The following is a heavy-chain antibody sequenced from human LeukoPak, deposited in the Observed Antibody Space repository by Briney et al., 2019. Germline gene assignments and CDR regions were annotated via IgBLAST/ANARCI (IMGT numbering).Heavy chain of an antibody. D-gene: IGHD6-13*01. J-gene: IGHJ3*02. CDR2: INPNSGGT. Sequence: GASVKVSCKASGYTFTGYYMHWVRQAPGQGLEWMGWINPNSGGTNYAQKFQGRVTMTRDTSISTAYMELSRLRSDDTAVYYCATPPAAAGDAFDIWGQGTMVTVSS. V-gene: IGHV1-2*02. CDR3: ATPPAAAGDAFDI. CDR1: GYTFTGYY.